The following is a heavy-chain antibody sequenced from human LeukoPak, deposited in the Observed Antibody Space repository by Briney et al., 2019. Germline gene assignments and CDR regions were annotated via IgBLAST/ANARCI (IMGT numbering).Heavy chain of an antibody. D-gene: IGHD2-2*01. CDR2: INTNSRNP. Sequence: GASVKVSRKASGYTYTSYAITWVRQAPGQGLEWMGWINTNSRNPTYARGFAGRFVFSLDTSVSTAYLQINSLKTEDTGVYYCARGRYCSSTDCRADHWGQGTPVTVSS. J-gene: IGHJ4*02. V-gene: IGHV7-4-1*02. CDR1: GYTYTSYA. CDR3: ARGRYCSSTDCRADH.